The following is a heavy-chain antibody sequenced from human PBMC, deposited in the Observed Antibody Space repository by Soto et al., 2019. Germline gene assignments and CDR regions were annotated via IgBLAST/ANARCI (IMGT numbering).Heavy chain of an antibody. Sequence: QVQLVEPGGGVVQPGRSLRLSCAASGFTFSDYTIHWVRQAPGKGLEWVAVISYDGNNKKYADSVEGRFTISRDNSKNTLYLQLNSLRDEDTAVYYCAKDHYPPGSALNWAVNCFDAWGQGTLVSVSS. CDR1: GFTFSDYT. CDR2: ISYDGNNK. J-gene: IGHJ5*02. D-gene: IGHD3-10*01. CDR3: AKDHYPPGSALNWAVNCFDA. V-gene: IGHV3-30-3*01.